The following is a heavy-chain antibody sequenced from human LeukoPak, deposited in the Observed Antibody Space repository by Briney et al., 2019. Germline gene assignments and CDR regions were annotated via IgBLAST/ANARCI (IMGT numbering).Heavy chain of an antibody. V-gene: IGHV4-31*03. Sequence: PSETLSLTCTVSGGSISSGGYYWSWIRQHPGMGLEWIGYINDSGSTYYNPSLKSRVTISSDTSKNQFSLKLNSATAADTAVYYCARTLAYCGGDCYIFDYWGQGTLVTVSS. J-gene: IGHJ4*02. CDR3: ARTLAYCGGDCYIFDY. CDR2: INDSGST. CDR1: GGSISSGGYY. D-gene: IGHD2-21*02.